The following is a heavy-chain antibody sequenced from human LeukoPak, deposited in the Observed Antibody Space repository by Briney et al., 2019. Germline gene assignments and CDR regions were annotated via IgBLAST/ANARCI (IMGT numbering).Heavy chain of an antibody. CDR1: GFTFSSYG. Sequence: PGGSLRLSCAASGFTFSSYGMHWVRQAPGKGLEWVAFIRYDGSNKYYADSVKGRFTISRDNSKNTLYLQMNSLRAEDAAVYYCAKDRLRSSSPEDYWGQGTLVTVSS. D-gene: IGHD6-6*01. CDR3: AKDRLRSSSPEDY. V-gene: IGHV3-30*02. J-gene: IGHJ4*02. CDR2: IRYDGSNK.